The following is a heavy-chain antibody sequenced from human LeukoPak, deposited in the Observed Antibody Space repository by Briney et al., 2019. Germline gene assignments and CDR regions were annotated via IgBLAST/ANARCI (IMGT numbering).Heavy chain of an antibody. CDR1: GGSISSYY. CDR2: IYYSGST. J-gene: IGHJ4*02. V-gene: IGHV4-59*12. D-gene: IGHD2-2*01. Sequence: SETLSLTCTVSGGSISSYYWSWIRQPPGKGLEWIGYIYYSGSTNYNPSLKSRVTISVDRSENQFSLKLSSVTAADTAVYYCVRVRPTSSEDYWGQGTLVTVSS. CDR3: VRVRPTSSEDY.